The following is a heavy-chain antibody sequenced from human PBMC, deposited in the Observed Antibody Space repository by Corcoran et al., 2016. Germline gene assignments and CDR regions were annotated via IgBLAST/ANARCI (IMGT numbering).Heavy chain of an antibody. D-gene: IGHD4-17*01. CDR1: GYTFTSYA. CDR3: ARVATVTKPRWYYGSDV. V-gene: IGHV1-3*01. CDR2: INAGNGNT. Sequence: QVQLVQSGAEVKKPGASVKVSCKASGYTFTSYAMHWVRQAPGKRLEWMGWINAGNGNTKYSQKFQGRVTITRDTSASKAYMELSSLRSEDTAVYYCARVATVTKPRWYYGSDVWGQGTTVTVSS. J-gene: IGHJ6*02.